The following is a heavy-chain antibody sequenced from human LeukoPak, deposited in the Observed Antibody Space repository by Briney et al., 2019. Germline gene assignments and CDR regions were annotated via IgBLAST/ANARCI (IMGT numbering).Heavy chain of an antibody. CDR3: AKGTSNYYGSGSFDY. V-gene: IGHV3-9*01. CDR2: ISWESGSI. D-gene: IGHD3-10*01. Sequence: PGRSLRLSCAASGFPFDDFAMHWVRQAPGQGLEWVSGISWESGSIDYADSVKGRFTISRDNAKNSLYLQMNSLRAEDTALYYCAKGTSNYYGSGSFDYWGQGTPVTVSS. J-gene: IGHJ4*02. CDR1: GFPFDDFA.